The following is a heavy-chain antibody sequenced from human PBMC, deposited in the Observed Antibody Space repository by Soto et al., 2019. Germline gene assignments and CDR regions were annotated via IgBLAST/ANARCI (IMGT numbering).Heavy chain of an antibody. CDR1: GYTFTDYG. V-gene: IGHV1-18*01. CDR3: ARDYDRWGEDSFAP. J-gene: IGHJ5*02. Sequence: QVQLVQSGAEMKKPGASVKVSCKASGYTFTDYGISWVRQAPGQGLEWMGWIGDFDDDINFAPKFQGRVTLTTDTSTSTAYMELRSLTSDDAAIYYCARDYDRWGEDSFAPWGQGTLVTVSS. D-gene: IGHD3-16*01. CDR2: IGDFDDDI.